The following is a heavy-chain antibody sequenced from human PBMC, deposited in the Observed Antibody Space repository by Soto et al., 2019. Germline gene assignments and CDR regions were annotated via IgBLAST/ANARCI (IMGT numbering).Heavy chain of an antibody. J-gene: IGHJ3*02. V-gene: IGHV4-31*03. CDR1: GGSISSGGYY. D-gene: IGHD1-1*01. CDR3: ARERNWSDGDDQKGAFYI. Sequence: QVQLQESGPGLVKPSQTLSLTCTVSGGSISSGGYYWSWIRQHPGKGLEWIGYIYYSGSTYYNPSLERRVTISVDTSKNQFPLKLSSVTAADTAVYYCARERNWSDGDDQKGAFYIWGPGTMVTVSS. CDR2: IYYSGST.